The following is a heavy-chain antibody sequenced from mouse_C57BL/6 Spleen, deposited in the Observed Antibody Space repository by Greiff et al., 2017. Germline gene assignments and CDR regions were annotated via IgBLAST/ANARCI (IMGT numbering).Heavy chain of an antibody. CDR3: ARDYSNSYWYFDV. CDR2: ISSGSSTI. D-gene: IGHD2-5*01. Sequence: EVQLQESGGGLVKPGGSLKLSCAASGFTFSDYGMHWVRQAPEKGLEWVAYISSGSSTIYYADTVKGRFTISRDNAKNSLFLQMTSLRSEDTAMYYCARDYSNSYWYFDVWGTGTTVTVSS. J-gene: IGHJ1*03. V-gene: IGHV5-17*01. CDR1: GFTFSDYG.